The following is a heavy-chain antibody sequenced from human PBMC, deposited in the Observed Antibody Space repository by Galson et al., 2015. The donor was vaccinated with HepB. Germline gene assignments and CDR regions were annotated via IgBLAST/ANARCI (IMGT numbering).Heavy chain of an antibody. CDR3: ARHTSGTSWFDP. V-gene: IGHV2-70*11. CDR2: IDWDDDK. D-gene: IGHD6-25*01. Sequence: PALVKPTQTLTLTCTFSGFSLSTSGMCVSWIRQPPGKALEWLARIDWDDDKYYSTSLKTRLTISKDTSKNQVVLVMTNMDPVDTATYYCARHTSGTSWFDPWGQGTLVTVSS. CDR1: GFSLSTSGMC. J-gene: IGHJ5*02.